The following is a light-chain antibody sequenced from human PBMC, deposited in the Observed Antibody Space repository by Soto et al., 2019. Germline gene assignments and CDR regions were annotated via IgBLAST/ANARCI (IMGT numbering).Light chain of an antibody. CDR2: WAS. CDR3: QQYYSTPFPP. J-gene: IGKJ4*01. Sequence: DIVMTQSPDSLAVSLGERATINCKSSQSVLYSSNNKNYLAWYQQKPGQPPKLLIYWASTRESGVHDRFSGSGSWTDFTLTIISLQAEDVAVYYCQQYYSTPFPPFGGGTKVEIK. CDR1: QSVLYSSNNKNY. V-gene: IGKV4-1*01.